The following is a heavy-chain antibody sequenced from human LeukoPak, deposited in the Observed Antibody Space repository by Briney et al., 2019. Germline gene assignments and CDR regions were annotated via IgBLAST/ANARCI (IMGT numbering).Heavy chain of an antibody. D-gene: IGHD2-15*01. J-gene: IGHJ5*02. CDR2: IYYTGST. V-gene: IGHV4-59*01. CDR1: GGSISGYY. Sequence: SETLSLTCTVSGGSISGYYWSWIRQPPGKGLEWIGYIYYTGSTNYNPSLKSRVSISVDASKNQFSLKLRSVTAADTAVYYCAIRMDLGYCSGGSCRGFDPWGQGTLVTVSS. CDR3: AIRMDLGYCSGGSCRGFDP.